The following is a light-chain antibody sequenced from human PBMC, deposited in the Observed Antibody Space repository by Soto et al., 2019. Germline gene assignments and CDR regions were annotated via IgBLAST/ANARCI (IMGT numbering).Light chain of an antibody. CDR1: QAIRTA. Sequence: AIQLTQSPSSLSASVGDRVTITCRASQAIRTALGWYQQKPGEAPKLLIYKASTLQSGVQSRFSGSGSGTEFTLTISSLEAEDFAVYYCKHRSIWPITFGQGTRLEI. CDR2: KAS. J-gene: IGKJ5*01. V-gene: IGKV1-6*01. CDR3: KHRSIWPIT.